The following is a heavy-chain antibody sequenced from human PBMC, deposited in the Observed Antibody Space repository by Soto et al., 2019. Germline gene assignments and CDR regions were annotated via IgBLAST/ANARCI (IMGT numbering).Heavy chain of an antibody. V-gene: IGHV3-30*03. J-gene: IGHJ5*01. Sequence: QVHLVESGGGGVQPGRSKRLSCVVSGFTFNDYAIHWVRQAPGKGLEWVAVISFDGNNKFYADSVKGRFTISRDRSKTTAYLQMNSLRVEDTAVYYCVGKWFDFWGQGTLVTVSS. CDR2: ISFDGNNK. CDR3: VGKWFDF. CDR1: GFTFNDYA.